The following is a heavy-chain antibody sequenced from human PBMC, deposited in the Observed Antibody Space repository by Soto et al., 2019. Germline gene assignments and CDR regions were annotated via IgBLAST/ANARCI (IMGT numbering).Heavy chain of an antibody. J-gene: IGHJ3*02. V-gene: IGHV3-23*01. CDR1: GFICISYD. CDR2: ILVGGST. CDR3: AKATATSGGAFEI. Sequence: GWSLRLSCAVSGFICISYDMSWVRQAPGKGLEWVSTILVGGSTHYEDAVKGRFTISRDTSKNTVYLQMNSLTAGDTAVYYCAKATATSGGAFEIYGQGTMVTVSS. D-gene: IGHD1-1*01.